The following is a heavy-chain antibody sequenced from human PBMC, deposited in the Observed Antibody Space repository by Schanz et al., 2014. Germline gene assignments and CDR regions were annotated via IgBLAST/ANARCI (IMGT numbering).Heavy chain of an antibody. CDR1: GFTFSSYS. CDR3: AKSKSQLPLFDY. D-gene: IGHD2-21*01. CDR2: ISHDGNNK. Sequence: VQLVESGGGLVKPGGSLRLSCAASGFTFSSYSMNWVRQAPGRGLEWAALISHDGNNKHYVDSVEGRFTISRDNSKNTLYLQMNSLRAEDTAVYYCAKSKSQLPLFDYWGQGTLVAVSS. J-gene: IGHJ4*02. V-gene: IGHV3-30*18.